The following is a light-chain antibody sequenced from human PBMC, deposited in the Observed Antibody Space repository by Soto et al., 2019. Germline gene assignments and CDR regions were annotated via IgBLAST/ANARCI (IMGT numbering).Light chain of an antibody. CDR2: DVT. V-gene: IGLV2-14*01. Sequence: QSALSQPASVSGSPGQSITISCTGTSSDVGGFEYVSWYQHQPGKAPKLIIYDVTKRPSGVSNRFSGSKSGNTASLTISRVEAGDEADYYCQVWDTYVDHGVFGGGTKLTVL. CDR3: QVWDTYVDHGV. J-gene: IGLJ3*02. CDR1: SSDVGGFEY.